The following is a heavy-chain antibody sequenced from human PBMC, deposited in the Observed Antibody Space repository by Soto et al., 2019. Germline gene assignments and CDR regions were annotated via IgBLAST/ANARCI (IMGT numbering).Heavy chain of an antibody. J-gene: IGHJ3*02. D-gene: IGHD3-22*01. V-gene: IGHV3-30-3*01. CDR3: ARARTMIGAFDI. CDR2: ISYDGSNK. CDR1: GFTFSSYA. Sequence: GGSLRLSCAASGFTFSSYAMHWVRQAPGKGLEWVAVISYDGSNKYYADSVKGRFTISRDNSKNTLYLQMNSLRAEDTAVYYCARARTMIGAFDIWGQGTMVTVSS.